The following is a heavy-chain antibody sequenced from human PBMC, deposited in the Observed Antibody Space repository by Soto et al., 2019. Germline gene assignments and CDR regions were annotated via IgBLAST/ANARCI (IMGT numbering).Heavy chain of an antibody. D-gene: IGHD6-19*01. CDR3: ASTIAVPNTLDY. J-gene: IGHJ4*02. CDR2: IDPSDSYT. V-gene: IGHV5-10-1*01. Sequence: EVQLVQSGAEVKKPGDSLRISCKGSGYSFTSNWISWVRQMPGKGLEWMGRIDPSDSYTSYSPSFQGHVTISADKSISTAYLQWSSLKASDTAVYYCASTIAVPNTLDYWGQGTLVTVSS. CDR1: GYSFTSNW.